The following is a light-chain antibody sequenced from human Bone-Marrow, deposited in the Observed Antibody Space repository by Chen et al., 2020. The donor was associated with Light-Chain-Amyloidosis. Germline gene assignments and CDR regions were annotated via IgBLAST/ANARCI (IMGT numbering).Light chain of an antibody. V-gene: IGLV6-57*01. Sequence: NFMLTQPHSVSESPGKTVIISCTRSSGSIATNYVQWYQQRPGSSPTTVIYEDDQRPSGVPDRFSGSIDRSANSASLTISGMKTEDEADYYCQSYQGSSQGVFGGGTKLTVL. J-gene: IGLJ3*02. CDR3: QSYQGSSQGV. CDR1: SGSIATNY. CDR2: EDD.